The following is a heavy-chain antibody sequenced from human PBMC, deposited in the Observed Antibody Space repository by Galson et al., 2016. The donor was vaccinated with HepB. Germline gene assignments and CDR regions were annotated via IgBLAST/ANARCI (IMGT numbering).Heavy chain of an antibody. J-gene: IGHJ4*02. D-gene: IGHD2-21*02. V-gene: IGHV1-2*02. CDR3: AKDQCSGGDCFTTFDN. Sequence: SVKVSCKASEYTFTAYYLHWVRQAPGQGLEWMGWINPHSGATNYAKKFQVRVTMTRDTSISTASVELRSLRSDDTAIYYCAKDQCSGGDCFTTFDNWGQGTLVIVSS. CDR1: EYTFTAYY. CDR2: INPHSGAT.